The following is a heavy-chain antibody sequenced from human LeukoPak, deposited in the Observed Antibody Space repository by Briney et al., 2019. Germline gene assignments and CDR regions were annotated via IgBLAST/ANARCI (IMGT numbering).Heavy chain of an antibody. D-gene: IGHD3-10*01. J-gene: IGHJ4*02. CDR1: GGSMTSGSFY. CDR2: INYSGRT. CDR3: ARRSRSGFFDY. Sequence: SGTLSLTCTVSGGSMTSGSFYWGWIRQPPGKGLEWIGPINYSGRTYYNPSLRSRVAISVDTSKNQFSLRLSSVTAPDTAVYYCARRSRSGFFDYWGQGTLVTVSS. V-gene: IGHV4-39*01.